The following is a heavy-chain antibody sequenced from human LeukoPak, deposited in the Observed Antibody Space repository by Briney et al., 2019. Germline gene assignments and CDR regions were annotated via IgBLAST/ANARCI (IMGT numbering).Heavy chain of an antibody. V-gene: IGHV1-2*02. Sequence: ASVKVSCKASGYTFTGYYMHWVRQAPGQGLEWMGWINPNSGGTNYAQKFQGRVTMTRDTSISTAYMELSRLRSDDTAVYCCARVVVAADVGDYWGQGTLVTVSS. CDR2: INPNSGGT. CDR1: GYTFTGYY. J-gene: IGHJ4*02. CDR3: ARVVVAADVGDY. D-gene: IGHD2-15*01.